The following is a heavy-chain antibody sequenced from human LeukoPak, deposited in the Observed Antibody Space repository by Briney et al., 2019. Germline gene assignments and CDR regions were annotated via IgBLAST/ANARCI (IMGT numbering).Heavy chain of an antibody. CDR1: GGSFSGYY. CDR2: INHSGST. Sequence: PSETLSLTCAVYGGSFSGYYWSWIRQPPGKGLEWIGEINHSGSTNYNPSLKSRVTISVDTSKNQFSLKLSSVTAADTAVYYCAREIPLASSSFFDYWGQGTLVTVSS. J-gene: IGHJ4*02. CDR3: AREIPLASSSFFDY. D-gene: IGHD6-6*01. V-gene: IGHV4-34*01.